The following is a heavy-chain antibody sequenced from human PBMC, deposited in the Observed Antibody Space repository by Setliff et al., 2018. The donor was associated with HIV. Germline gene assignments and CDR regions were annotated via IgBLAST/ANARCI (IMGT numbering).Heavy chain of an antibody. CDR2: INYSGST. Sequence: SETLSLTCTVSGDSISSSEYYWGWIRQPPGKGLEWIGNINYSGSTNYSPSLKSRVTISVDSSKNQFSLKLTSVTAADAAIYYCARQFPPYHSGAHYSDLWSQGTLVTVSS. J-gene: IGHJ5*02. V-gene: IGHV4-61*05. CDR3: ARQFPPYHSGAHYSDL. D-gene: IGHD6-19*01. CDR1: GDSISSSEYY.